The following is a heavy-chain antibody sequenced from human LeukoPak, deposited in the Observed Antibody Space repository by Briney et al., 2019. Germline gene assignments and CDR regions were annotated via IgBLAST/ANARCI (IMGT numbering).Heavy chain of an antibody. CDR1: GFTFSSYE. Sequence: GGSLRLSCAASGFTFSSYEMNWVRQAPGKGLEWVSAISGSGGSTYYADSVKGRFTISRDNSKNTLYLQMNSLRAEDTAVYYCAKDSYYYDSSGYSPSIDYWGQGTLVTVSS. D-gene: IGHD3-22*01. CDR3: AKDSYYYDSSGYSPSIDY. V-gene: IGHV3-23*01. J-gene: IGHJ4*02. CDR2: ISGSGGST.